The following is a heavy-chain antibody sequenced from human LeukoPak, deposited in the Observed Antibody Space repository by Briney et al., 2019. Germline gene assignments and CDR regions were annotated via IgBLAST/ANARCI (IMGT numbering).Heavy chain of an antibody. D-gene: IGHD2-2*01. J-gene: IGHJ5*02. Sequence: VASVKVSCKASGGTFSSYAISWVRQAPGQGLEWMGGIIPIFGTANYAQKFQGRVTITADESTSTAYMELSSLRSDDTAVYYCARDLYYCSSTSCPNWFDPWGQGTLVTVSS. CDR1: GGTFSSYA. V-gene: IGHV1-69*01. CDR3: ARDLYYCSSTSCPNWFDP. CDR2: IIPIFGTA.